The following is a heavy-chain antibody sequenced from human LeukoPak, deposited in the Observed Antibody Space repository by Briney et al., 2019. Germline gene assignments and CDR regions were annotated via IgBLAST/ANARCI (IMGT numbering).Heavy chain of an antibody. J-gene: IGHJ4*02. CDR1: GFTVRTSY. CDR3: ARERDGDYDY. V-gene: IGHV3-53*01. D-gene: IGHD4-17*01. Sequence: PGGSLRLACAASGFTVRTSYMNWVRQAPGKGLEWVSVIYSGGGTYYADSVKGRFTISRDISKNTLYLQMNSLRAEDTAVYYCARERDGDYDYWGQGTLVTVSS. CDR2: IYSGGGT.